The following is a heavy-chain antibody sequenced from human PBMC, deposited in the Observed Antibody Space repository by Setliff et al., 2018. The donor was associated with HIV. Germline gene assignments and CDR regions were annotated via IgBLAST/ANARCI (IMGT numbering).Heavy chain of an antibody. J-gene: IGHJ4*02. V-gene: IGHV3-23*01. CDR1: GFTFSTYA. CDR2: ISGSGGST. Sequence: SLRLSCAASGFTFSTYAMSWVRQAPGKGLEWVSAISGSGGSTYYADSVKGRFSISRDNSKNTLYLQMSDLRAEDTAVYYCAISTRPYWGQGTLVTVSS. CDR3: AISTRPY. D-gene: IGHD6-6*01.